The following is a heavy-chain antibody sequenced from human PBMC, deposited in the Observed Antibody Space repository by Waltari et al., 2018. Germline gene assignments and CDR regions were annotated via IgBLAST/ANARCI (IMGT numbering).Heavy chain of an antibody. CDR1: GGSFSGYY. J-gene: IGHJ4*02. CDR2: IHVSGST. CDR3: ATINYYGSGSSDY. Sequence: QVQLQQWGAGLLKPSETLSLTCAVYGGSFSGYYWSWIRQPPGSGMEWVEEIHVSGSTYYNPPIKSRVTLSVDPSKHQFYMKLSSVTAADTAVYYCATINYYGSGSSDYWGQGTLVTVSS. D-gene: IGHD3-10*01. V-gene: IGHV4-34*01.